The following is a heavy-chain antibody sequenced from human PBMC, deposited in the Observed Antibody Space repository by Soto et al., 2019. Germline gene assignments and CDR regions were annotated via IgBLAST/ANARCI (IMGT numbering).Heavy chain of an antibody. CDR3: ATLPRLDGMDV. CDR2: IFHTGST. CDR1: GYSISSGHS. J-gene: IGHJ6*02. Sequence: SETLSLTCAVSGYSISSGHSWGWIRRPPGKGLEWIGSIFHTGSTYYNPSLKSRVTLSVDTSKNQFSLKLSSVTAADTAVYFCATLPRLDGMDVWGQGTTVTVSS. V-gene: IGHV4-38-2*01. D-gene: IGHD2-2*01.